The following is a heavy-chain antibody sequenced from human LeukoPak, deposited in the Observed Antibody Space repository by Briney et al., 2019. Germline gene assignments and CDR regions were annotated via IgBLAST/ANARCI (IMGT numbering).Heavy chain of an antibody. CDR3: TTYGSGRKFDY. Sequence: QAGGSLRLSCAASGFTFSNYAMHWVRQAPGKGLEWVAVVFFDGTIQYYADAVKGRFTISRDNSKNTLYLQMNSLKSEDTAVYYCTTYGSGRKFDYWGQGILVTVSS. CDR2: VFFDGTIQ. J-gene: IGHJ4*02. CDR1: GFTFSNYA. V-gene: IGHV3-30*04. D-gene: IGHD3-10*01.